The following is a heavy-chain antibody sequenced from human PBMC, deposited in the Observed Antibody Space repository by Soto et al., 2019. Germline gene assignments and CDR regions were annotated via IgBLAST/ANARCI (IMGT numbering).Heavy chain of an antibody. D-gene: IGHD4-17*01. V-gene: IGHV3-21*06. CDR2: VSGSSSYI. CDR1: GFNFRNFN. CDR3: ARDLRGHYGP. J-gene: IGHJ3*01. Sequence: GGSLRLSCEGSGFNFRNFNMIWVRQAPGKGLEWVSSVSGSSSYIYYADSVKGRFTVSRDNANNLVFLQMNRLRPGDTAMYYCARDLRGHYGPWGQGTMVTVS.